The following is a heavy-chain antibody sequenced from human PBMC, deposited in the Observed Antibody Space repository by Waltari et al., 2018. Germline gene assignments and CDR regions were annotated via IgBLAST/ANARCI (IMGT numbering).Heavy chain of an antibody. J-gene: IGHJ4*02. CDR3: ARVPSRYSSGWFEDDY. D-gene: IGHD6-19*01. Sequence: QVQLVQSGAEVKKPGASVKVSCKASGYTFTSCYMHWVRQAPGQGLEWMGIINPSGGSTSYAQKFQGRVTMTRDTSTSTVYMELSSLRSEDTAVYYCARVPSRYSSGWFEDDYWGQGTLVTVSS. V-gene: IGHV1-46*01. CDR2: INPSGGST. CDR1: GYTFTSCY.